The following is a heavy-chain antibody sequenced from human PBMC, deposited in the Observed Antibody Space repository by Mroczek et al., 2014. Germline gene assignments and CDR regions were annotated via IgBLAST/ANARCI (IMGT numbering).Heavy chain of an antibody. J-gene: IGHJ4*02. V-gene: IGHV1-2*02. D-gene: IGHD3-22*01. CDR2: INPNSGGT. Sequence: QVQLVQSGAEVKKPGASVKVSCKASGYTFTGYYMHWVRQAPGQGLEWMGWINPNSGGTNYAQKFQGRVTMTRDTSISTAYMELSRLRSDDTAVYYCARDIRIVVVEGHFDYWGQGTLVTVSS. CDR1: GYTFTGYY. CDR3: ARDIRIVVVEGHFDY.